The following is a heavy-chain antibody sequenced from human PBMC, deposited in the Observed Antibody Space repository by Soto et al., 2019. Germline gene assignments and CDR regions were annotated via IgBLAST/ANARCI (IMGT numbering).Heavy chain of an antibody. Sequence: PXEXLKISCQGSGYXFTAYWVTWVRHTPGKGLEFMGRIDPSNSYINYSPSFQCRVTISVYMSISTAYLQLSMLYASYNAIYDFARRLSGPKEEYNAYYVYGLDVWGQGTKGTVSS. CDR3: ARRLSGPKEEYNAYYVYGLDV. J-gene: IGHJ6*02. CDR1: GYXFTAYW. CDR2: IDPSNSYI. D-gene: IGHD3-10*02. V-gene: IGHV5-10-1*01.